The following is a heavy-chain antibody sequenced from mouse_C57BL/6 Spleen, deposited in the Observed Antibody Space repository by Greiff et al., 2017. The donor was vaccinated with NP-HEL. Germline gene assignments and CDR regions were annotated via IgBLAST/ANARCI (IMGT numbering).Heavy chain of an antibody. J-gene: IGHJ4*01. CDR3: ARFYYGNAMDY. CDR2: IYPRDGST. Sequence: PEQGLEWIGYIYPRDGSTKYNEKFKGKATLTADKSSSTAYMQLNSLTSEDSAVYFCARFYYGNAMDYWGQGTSVTVSS. V-gene: IGHV1-78*01. D-gene: IGHD2-1*01.